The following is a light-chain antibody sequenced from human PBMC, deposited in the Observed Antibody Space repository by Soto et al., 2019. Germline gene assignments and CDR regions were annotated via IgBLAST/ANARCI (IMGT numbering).Light chain of an antibody. CDR2: DAS. CDR3: HQRGNWPAT. J-gene: IGKJ3*01. V-gene: IGKV3-11*01. Sequence: ETLLTQSPATLSLSPGERATLSCTASQSVNNSLAWYQQKPCQAPRLPIYDASYRATVIPSRFSGSGSGTDFNLTISRLEPEDSAVYYRHQRGNWPATFGPGTKVDV. CDR1: QSVNNS.